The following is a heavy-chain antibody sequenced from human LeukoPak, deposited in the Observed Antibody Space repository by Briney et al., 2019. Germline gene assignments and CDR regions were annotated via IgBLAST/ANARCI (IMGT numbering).Heavy chain of an antibody. CDR1: GGSISSSSYY. CDR2: IYYSGST. J-gene: IGHJ5*02. CDR3: ARDYYGSGKGWFDP. Sequence: SETLSLTCTVFGGSISSSSYYWGWIRQPPGKGLEWIGSIYYSGSTYYNPSLKSRVTISVDTSKNQFSLNLSSVTAADTAVYYCARDYYGSGKGWFDPWGQGTLVTVSS. D-gene: IGHD3-10*01. V-gene: IGHV4-39*07.